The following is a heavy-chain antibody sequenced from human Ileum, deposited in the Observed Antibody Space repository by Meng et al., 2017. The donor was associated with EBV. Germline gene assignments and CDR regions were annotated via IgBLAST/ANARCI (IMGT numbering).Heavy chain of an antibody. CDR2: INHSGST. D-gene: IGHD6-19*01. CDR1: GGSFSGYY. CDR3: ARVGQWLPIDY. Sequence: HVHLPQWGAGLLKPSATLSLTFAVYGGSFSGYYWSWIRQPPGKGLEWIGEINHSGSTNYNPSLKSRVTISVDTSKNQFSLKLSSVTAADTAVYYCARVGQWLPIDYWGQGTLVTVSS. V-gene: IGHV4-34*01. J-gene: IGHJ4*02.